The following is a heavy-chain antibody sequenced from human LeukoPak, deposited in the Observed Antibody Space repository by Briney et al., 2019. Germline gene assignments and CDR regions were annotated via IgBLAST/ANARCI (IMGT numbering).Heavy chain of an antibody. J-gene: IGHJ6*02. D-gene: IGHD6-19*01. CDR3: ARDRASDSSGWFFNYYYGMDV. CDR2: IKQDGSEE. Sequence: GGSLRLSCAASGFSISTYWMTWVRQAPGKGLEWVANIKQDGSEEYYVDSVKGRFTVSRDNAKNSLYLQMNSLRAEDTAVYYCARDRASDSSGWFFNYYYGMDVWGQGTTVTVSS. V-gene: IGHV3-7*01. CDR1: GFSISTYW.